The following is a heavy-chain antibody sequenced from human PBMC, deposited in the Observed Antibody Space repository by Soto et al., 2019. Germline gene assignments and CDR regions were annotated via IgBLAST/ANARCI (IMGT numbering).Heavy chain of an antibody. Sequence: QVQLVQSGAEVKKPGSSVKVSCKASGGTFSSYAISWVRQAPGQGLEWMGGIIPIFGTANYAQKFQGRVTISANESTSTVYMELSSLRSEDAAVYYCARERTTVVTWYFDLWGRGTLVTVSS. CDR3: ARERTTVVTWYFDL. V-gene: IGHV1-69*01. CDR1: GGTFSSYA. J-gene: IGHJ2*01. CDR2: IIPIFGTA. D-gene: IGHD2-21*02.